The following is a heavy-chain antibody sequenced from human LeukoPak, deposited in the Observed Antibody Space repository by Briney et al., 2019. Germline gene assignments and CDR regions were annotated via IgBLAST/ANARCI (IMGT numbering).Heavy chain of an antibody. CDR1: GLTFSTYT. Sequence: GGSLRLSCAVSGLTFSTYTMNWVRQAPGKGLEWISYISSGSTTIRYADSVKGRFTISRDNAKNSLYLQMNSLRAEDTAIYYCARDWAWAFDYWGRGTLIAVSS. CDR2: ISSGSTTI. D-gene: IGHD3-16*01. CDR3: ARDWAWAFDY. J-gene: IGHJ4*02. V-gene: IGHV3-48*01.